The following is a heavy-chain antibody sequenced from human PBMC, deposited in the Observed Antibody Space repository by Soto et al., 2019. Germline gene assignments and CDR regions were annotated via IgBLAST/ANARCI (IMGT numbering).Heavy chain of an antibody. CDR3: ARGGLAVVPAAIRY. J-gene: IGHJ4*02. D-gene: IGHD2-2*02. Sequence: SETLSLTCAVYGGSFSGYYWSWIRQPPGKGLEWIGEINHSGSTNYNPSLKSRVTISVDTSKNQFPLKLSSVTAADTAVYYCARGGLAVVPAAIRYWGQGTLVTVSS. CDR2: INHSGST. CDR1: GGSFSGYY. V-gene: IGHV4-34*01.